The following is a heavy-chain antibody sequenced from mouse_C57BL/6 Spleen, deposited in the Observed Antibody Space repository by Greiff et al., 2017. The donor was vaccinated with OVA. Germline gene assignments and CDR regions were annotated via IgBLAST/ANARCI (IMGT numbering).Heavy chain of an antibody. Sequence: VQLQQSGAELVKPGASVKLSCTASGFTFKDYYMHWVKQRTEQGLEWIGRIDPEDGETKYAPKFKGKATITADTSSNTAYLQLSSLTSEDTAVYYGARGAWTWFAYWGQGTLVTVSA. CDR2: IDPEDGET. CDR3: ARGAWTWFAY. CDR1: GFTFKDYY. J-gene: IGHJ3*01. V-gene: IGHV14-2*01.